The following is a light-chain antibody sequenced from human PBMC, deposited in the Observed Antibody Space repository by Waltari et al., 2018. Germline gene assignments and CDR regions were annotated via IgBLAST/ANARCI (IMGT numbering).Light chain of an antibody. CDR2: GAS. V-gene: IGKV3-15*01. J-gene: IGKJ1*01. CDR1: QSVSTN. CDR3: QQYNNWPPWT. Sequence: EIVMTQSPATLSVSPGERATISCRASQSVSTNLAWYQKQPGQTTRLLIYGASTRATGSPARFSGSGSGTEVTLTSSSMQSEVCAVYYCQQYNNWPPWTFGQGTKVEIK.